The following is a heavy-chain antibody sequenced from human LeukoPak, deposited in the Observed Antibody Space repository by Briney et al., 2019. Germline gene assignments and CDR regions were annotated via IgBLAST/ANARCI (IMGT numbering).Heavy chain of an antibody. D-gene: IGHD6-13*01. CDR3: ARASYSSSPYYYGMDV. Sequence: PSETLSLTCTVSGGSISSGDYYWSCIRQPPGKGLEWIGYIYYSGSTYYNPSLKSRVTISVDTSKNQFSLKLSSVTAADTAVYYCARASYSSSPYYYGMDVWGQGTTVTVSS. CDR2: IYYSGST. V-gene: IGHV4-30-4*01. CDR1: GGSISSGDYY. J-gene: IGHJ6*02.